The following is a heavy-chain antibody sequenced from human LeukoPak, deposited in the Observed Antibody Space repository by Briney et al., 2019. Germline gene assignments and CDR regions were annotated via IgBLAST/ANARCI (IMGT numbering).Heavy chain of an antibody. CDR1: GDTFTSYC. J-gene: IGHJ6*03. CDR2: VDPEDGET. D-gene: IGHD6-6*01. V-gene: IGHV1-69-2*01. CDR3: ATRASSSPDMDV. Sequence: ASVKVSCKASGDTFTSYCMHWVQQAPGKGLEWMGLVDPEDGETIYAEKFQGRVTITADTSTDTAYMELSSLRSEDTAVYYCATRASSSPDMDVWGKGTTVTVSS.